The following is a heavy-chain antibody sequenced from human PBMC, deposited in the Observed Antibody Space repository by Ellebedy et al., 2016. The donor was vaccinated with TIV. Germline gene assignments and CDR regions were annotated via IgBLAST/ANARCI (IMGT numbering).Heavy chain of an antibody. CDR2: IDHGGGNT. D-gene: IGHD3-9*01. CDR3: ARYFDWLSLMHYFDY. J-gene: IGHJ4*02. Sequence: GGSLRLSCAASGFSFSSYAMSRVRQAPGKGLEWVSSIDHGGGNTYYADSVEGRFTISRDSSKNTLYLQVDSLRAEDTAVYYCARYFDWLSLMHYFDYWGQGTLVTVSS. CDR1: GFSFSSYA. V-gene: IGHV3-23*01.